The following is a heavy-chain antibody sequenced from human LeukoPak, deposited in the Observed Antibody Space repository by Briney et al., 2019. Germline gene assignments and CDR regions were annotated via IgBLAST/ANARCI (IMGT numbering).Heavy chain of an antibody. CDR3: AGSSSIAARYFDY. D-gene: IGHD6-6*01. CDR2: IYYSGST. V-gene: IGHV4-59*01. Sequence: PSETLSLTCTVSGGSISSYYWSWIRQPPGKGLEWIGYIYYSGSTNYNPSLKSRVIISVDTSKNQFSLKLSSVTAADTAVYYCAGSSSIAARYFDYWGQGTLVTVSS. J-gene: IGHJ4*02. CDR1: GGSISSYY.